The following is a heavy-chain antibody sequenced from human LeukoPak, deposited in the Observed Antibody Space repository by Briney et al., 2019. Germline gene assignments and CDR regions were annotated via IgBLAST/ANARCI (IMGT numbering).Heavy chain of an antibody. Sequence: SETLSLTCTVSGYSISSGYYWGWIRQPPGKGLEWIGSIYHSGSTYYNPSLKSRVTISVDTSKNQFSLKLSSVTAADTAVYYCARDSRDFWSGYYTDYWGQGTLVTVSS. V-gene: IGHV4-38-2*02. CDR1: GYSISSGYY. CDR2: IYHSGST. CDR3: ARDSRDFWSGYYTDY. D-gene: IGHD3-3*01. J-gene: IGHJ4*02.